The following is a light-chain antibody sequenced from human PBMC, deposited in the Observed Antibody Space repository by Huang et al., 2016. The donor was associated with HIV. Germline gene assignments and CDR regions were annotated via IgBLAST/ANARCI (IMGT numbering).Light chain of an antibody. CDR2: GAS. J-gene: IGKJ1*01. CDR1: QSVGST. CDR3: QQYNNWPLT. V-gene: IGKV3-15*01. Sequence: EIVMTQSPATLSVSPGERATLSCRASQSVGSTLAWYQQKPGQAPRLLIYGASTRATGIPARFSGSGSGTEFTLTISSLQSEDFVVYYCQQYNNWPLTFGQGTKVEIK.